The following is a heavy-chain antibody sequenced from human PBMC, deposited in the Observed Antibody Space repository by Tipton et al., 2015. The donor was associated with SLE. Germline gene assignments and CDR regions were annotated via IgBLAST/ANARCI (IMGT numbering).Heavy chain of an antibody. Sequence: TLSLTCTVSGGSISSSSYYWGWIRQPPGKGLEWIGYIYYSGSTNYNPSLKSRVTISVDTSKNQFSLKLSSVTAADTAVYYCARDGGYSGYGIPPLNYWGQGTLVTVSS. CDR2: IYYSGST. CDR3: ARDGGYSGYGIPPLNY. CDR1: GGSISSSSYY. V-gene: IGHV4-61*01. J-gene: IGHJ4*02. D-gene: IGHD5-12*01.